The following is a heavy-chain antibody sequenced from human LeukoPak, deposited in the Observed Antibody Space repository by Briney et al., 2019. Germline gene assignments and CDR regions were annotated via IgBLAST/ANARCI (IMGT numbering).Heavy chain of an antibody. Sequence: PGGSLRLSCAASGFTFSNAWMHWVRQAPGKGLEWVANIKQDGSEKYYVDSVKGRFTISRDNAKSSLYLQMNSLRAEDTAVYYCATDATVTTFDYWGQGTLVTVSS. D-gene: IGHD4-17*01. J-gene: IGHJ4*02. CDR3: ATDATVTTFDY. V-gene: IGHV3-7*01. CDR1: GFTFSNAW. CDR2: IKQDGSEK.